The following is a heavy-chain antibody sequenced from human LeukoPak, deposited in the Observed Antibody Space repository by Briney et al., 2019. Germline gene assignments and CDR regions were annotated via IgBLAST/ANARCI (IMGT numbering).Heavy chain of an antibody. Sequence: SQTLPLTCTVSGGSISSGGYYWSWIRQHPGKGLEWIGYIYHSGSTYYNPSLKSRVTISVDRSKNQFSLKLSSVTAADTAVYYCAGRYCSSTSCYNRGLWFDPWGQGTLVTVSS. CDR1: GGSISSGGYY. CDR2: IYHSGST. V-gene: IGHV4-30-2*01. D-gene: IGHD2-2*02. CDR3: AGRYCSSTSCYNRGLWFDP. J-gene: IGHJ5*02.